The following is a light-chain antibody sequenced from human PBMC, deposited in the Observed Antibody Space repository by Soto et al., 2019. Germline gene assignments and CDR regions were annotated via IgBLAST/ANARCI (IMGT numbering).Light chain of an antibody. CDR2: DAS. CDR3: KQYNSAWT. V-gene: IGKV1-5*01. Sequence: DIQMTQSPSTLSASVGDRVTITCRASQSISSWLAWYQQKPGKAPKLLIYDASSLESGVPSRLSGSGSGTEFTLTISSLQPDDFATYYCKQYNSAWTFGQGTKVEIK. J-gene: IGKJ1*01. CDR1: QSISSW.